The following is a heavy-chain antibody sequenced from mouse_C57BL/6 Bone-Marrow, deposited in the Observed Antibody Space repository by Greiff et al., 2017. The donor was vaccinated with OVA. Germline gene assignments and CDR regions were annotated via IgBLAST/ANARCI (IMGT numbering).Heavy chain of an antibody. Sequence: QVQLQQSGAELVKPGASVKMSCKASGYTFTSYWITWVKQRPGQGLEWIGDIYPGSGSTNYNEKFKSKATLTVDKSSSTAYMQLSSLTSEDSAVYYCARWGITTVVIPPWFAYWGQGTLVTVSA. CDR3: ARWGITTVVIPPWFAY. CDR2: IYPGSGST. CDR1: GYTFTSYW. D-gene: IGHD1-1*01. J-gene: IGHJ3*01. V-gene: IGHV1-55*01.